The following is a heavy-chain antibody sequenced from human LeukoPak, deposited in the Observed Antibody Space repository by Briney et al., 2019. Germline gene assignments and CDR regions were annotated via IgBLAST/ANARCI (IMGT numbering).Heavy chain of an antibody. CDR3: ARIMYDFWSPRYPLALKY. D-gene: IGHD3-3*01. Sequence: GGSLRLSCAASGFTFSSYAMSWVRQAPGKGPEWVAVIWHDGRDEFYVDSVKGRFTVSRDNSQSTLYLQMNSLRNEDTAVYYCARIMYDFWSPRYPLALKYWGQGTPVIVS. CDR2: IWHDGRDE. CDR1: GFTFSSYA. J-gene: IGHJ4*02. V-gene: IGHV3-33*08.